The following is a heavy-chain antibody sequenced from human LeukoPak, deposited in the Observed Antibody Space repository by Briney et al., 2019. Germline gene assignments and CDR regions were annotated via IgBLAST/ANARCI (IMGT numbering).Heavy chain of an antibody. V-gene: IGHV3-21*01. D-gene: IGHD5-18*01. CDR2: ITTSSSYI. J-gene: IGHJ4*02. CDR1: GFIFSSYP. Sequence: GGSLRLSCAASGFIFSSYPMSWVRQAPGKGLEWVSSITTSSSYIYYADSVKGRFTISRDIARNSLYLHMNSLRAEDTAVYYCARDLGGYSYGSHFDYWGQGTLVTVSS. CDR3: ARDLGGYSYGSHFDY.